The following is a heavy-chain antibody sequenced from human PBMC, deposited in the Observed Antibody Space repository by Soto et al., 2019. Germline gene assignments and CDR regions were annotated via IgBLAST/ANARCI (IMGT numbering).Heavy chain of an antibody. V-gene: IGHV4-34*01. CDR2: INNSGSN. CDR3: ATHSLALRKNNWFDP. D-gene: IGHD3-3*02. CDR1: GGSCSGYY. J-gene: IGHJ5*02. Sequence: ETLSLTCAVYGGSCSGYYWSWIRQPPGKGLEWIGEINNSGSNNSNPSLKSRVTISVDTSKNQFSLKRSSVTAADTAWYFCATHSLALRKNNWFDPWGEGIMVTVS.